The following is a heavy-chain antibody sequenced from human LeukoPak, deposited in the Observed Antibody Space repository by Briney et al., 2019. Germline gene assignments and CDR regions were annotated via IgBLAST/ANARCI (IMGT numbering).Heavy chain of an antibody. CDR1: GFTFSNYG. J-gene: IGHJ4*02. V-gene: IGHV3-30*02. CDR2: IRNDGGIK. CDR3: TKDSRQFWSGLFDY. Sequence: GGSLRLSCAASGFTFSNYGLHWVRQAAGKGLEWLAFIRNDGGIKFYADSVKGRFTISRDNSKNTLYLQMNGLRAEDTAVYYCTKDSRQFWSGLFDYWGQGILVTVSS. D-gene: IGHD3-3*02.